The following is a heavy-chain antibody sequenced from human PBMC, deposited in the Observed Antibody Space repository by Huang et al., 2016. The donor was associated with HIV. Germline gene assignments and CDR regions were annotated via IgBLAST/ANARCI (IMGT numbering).Heavy chain of an antibody. CDR3: ALKGDSSGWEYFRH. CDR1: GFIFSNYG. J-gene: IGHJ1*01. Sequence: VQLVESGGGVVQPGRSLRLSCAASGFIFSNYGMHWVRQDPGKGLEWVALISDDGSNKYYTDAVKGRFSISRDNSKNTLYLQMNSLRAEDTAVYYCALKGDSSGWEYFRHWGQGTLVTVSS. CDR2: ISDDGSNK. D-gene: IGHD6-19*01. V-gene: IGHV3-30*03.